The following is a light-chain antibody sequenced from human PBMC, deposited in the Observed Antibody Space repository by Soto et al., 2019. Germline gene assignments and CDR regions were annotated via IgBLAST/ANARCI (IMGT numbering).Light chain of an antibody. CDR1: SSNVGPGDA. Sequence: QSVLTQPPSISGAPGQRVTISCTGASSNVGPGDAVHWYQHIPGTAPKLLIYADNSRPSGVPDRFSASKSGTSASLAITGLQAEDEPDYYCQSFDNGLLACVFGTGTKLTVL. V-gene: IGLV1-40*01. CDR3: QSFDNGLLACV. CDR2: ADN. J-gene: IGLJ1*01.